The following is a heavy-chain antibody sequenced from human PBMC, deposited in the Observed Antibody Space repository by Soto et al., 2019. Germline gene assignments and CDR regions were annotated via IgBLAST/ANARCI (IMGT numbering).Heavy chain of an antibody. CDR3: AKDPLRYCSSTSCYGGHSYFAY. D-gene: IGHD2-2*01. J-gene: IGHJ4*02. Sequence: QVQLVESGGGVVQPGRSLRLSCAASGFTFSSYGMHWVRQAPGKGLEWVAVISYDGSNKYYADSVKGRFTISRDNSKNTLYLQMNSLRAEDTAVYYCAKDPLRYCSSTSCYGGHSYFAYWGQGTMVTVSS. CDR1: GFTFSSYG. CDR2: ISYDGSNK. V-gene: IGHV3-30*18.